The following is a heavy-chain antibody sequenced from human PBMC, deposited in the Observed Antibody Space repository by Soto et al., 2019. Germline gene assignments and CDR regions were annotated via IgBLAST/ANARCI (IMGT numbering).Heavy chain of an antibody. CDR3: ARDKDRQQLGGNYYYILDV. CDR2: IMPVFPTP. V-gene: IGHV1-69*12. D-gene: IGHD3-3*02. J-gene: IGHJ6*02. Sequence: QVQLVQSGAEVKKPGSSVRVSCKTSGGTFRTSAISWVRQAPGQGLEWMGGIMPVFPTPDYAQKFQGRVTIPADESTSTVFMELGSLRSEDTAVYYCARDKDRQQLGGNYYYILDVWGQGTTVTVSS. CDR1: GGTFRTSA.